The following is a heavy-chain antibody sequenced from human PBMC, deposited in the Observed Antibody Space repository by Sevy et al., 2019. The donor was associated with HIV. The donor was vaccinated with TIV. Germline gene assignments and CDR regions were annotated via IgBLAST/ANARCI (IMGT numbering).Heavy chain of an antibody. CDR3: ACLPTPYGGYPYYFDY. Sequence: GGSLRLSCAASGFSFSRYAMKWVRQAPGKGLEWVSSISDSGGSTYYADSVKGRFTISRDNSKNTLYLQMNSLRAEDTAVYYCACLPTPYGGYPYYFDYWGQGTLVTVSS. D-gene: IGHD5-12*01. J-gene: IGHJ4*02. CDR2: ISDSGGST. V-gene: IGHV3-23*01. CDR1: GFSFSRYA.